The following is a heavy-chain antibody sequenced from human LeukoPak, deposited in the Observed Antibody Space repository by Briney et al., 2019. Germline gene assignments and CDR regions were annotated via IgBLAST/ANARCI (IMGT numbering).Heavy chain of an antibody. J-gene: IGHJ3*02. Sequence: GASVKVSCKASGYTFTSYYMHWVRQAPGQGLEWMGIINPSGGSTSYAQKFQGRVTMTRDTSTSTVYMELSSLRSEDTAVYYCAGALKIVVPAATDAFDIWGQGTMVTVSS. V-gene: IGHV1-46*01. CDR2: INPSGGST. CDR1: GYTFTSYY. CDR3: AGALKIVVPAATDAFDI. D-gene: IGHD2-2*01.